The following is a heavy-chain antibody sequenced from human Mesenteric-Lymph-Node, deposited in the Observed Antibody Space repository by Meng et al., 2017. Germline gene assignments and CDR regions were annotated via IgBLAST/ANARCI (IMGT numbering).Heavy chain of an antibody. J-gene: IGHJ3*02. V-gene: IGHV3-15*01. Sequence: GGSLTLSCAASGVTFSNAWMSWVRQAPGKGLEWVGRINSKTDGGTTDHAATVKGRFTISRDDSKNTLYLQMNSLKTEDTAVYYYTTYTLRLDDAFDIWGQGTMVTVSS. CDR3: TTYTLRLDDAFDI. D-gene: IGHD2-2*02. CDR2: INSKTDGGTT. CDR1: GVTFSNAW.